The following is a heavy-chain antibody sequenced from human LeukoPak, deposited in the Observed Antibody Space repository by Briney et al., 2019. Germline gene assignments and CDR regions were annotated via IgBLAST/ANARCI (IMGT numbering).Heavy chain of an antibody. CDR1: GYTFARHY. CDR2: INPSDGHT. Sequence: ASVKVSCKASGYTFARHYMHWVRQAPGQGLEWMGIINPSDGHTSNTQKFQGRVTLTRDMSTSTVYMELSSLRSEDTAVYYCARDSSSSASWWFDPWGQGTLVIVSS. D-gene: IGHD6-6*01. CDR3: ARDSSSSASWWFDP. V-gene: IGHV1-46*01. J-gene: IGHJ5*02.